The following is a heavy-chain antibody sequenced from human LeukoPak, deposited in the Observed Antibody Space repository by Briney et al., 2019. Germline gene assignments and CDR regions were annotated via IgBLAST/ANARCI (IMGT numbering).Heavy chain of an antibody. D-gene: IGHD3-3*01. CDR3: ARDKVLPYDIDAFDI. CDR2: IYHSGST. J-gene: IGHJ3*02. Sequence: PSETLSLTCTVSDYSISSGYYWGWIRQPPGKGLEWIGSIYHSGSTYYNPSLKSRVTISVDTSKNQFSLKLSSVTAADTAVYYCARDKVLPYDIDAFDIWGQGTMVTVSS. V-gene: IGHV4-38-2*02. CDR1: DYSISSGYY.